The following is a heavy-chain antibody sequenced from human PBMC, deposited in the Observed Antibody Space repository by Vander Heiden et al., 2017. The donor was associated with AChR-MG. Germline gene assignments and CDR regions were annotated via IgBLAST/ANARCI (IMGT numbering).Heavy chain of an antibody. J-gene: IGHJ4*02. CDR3: ARVTRFTDVIPAPKIFDY. D-gene: IGHD1-1*01. CDR1: GFTFSDYY. V-gene: IGHV3-11*01. Sequence: QVQLVESGGGLVKPGGSLRLSCAASGFTFSDYYLSWIRQAPGKGLEWVSYISSSGTTIYYADSVKGRFTISRDNAKNSVFLQMNSLRAEDTAVYYCARVTRFTDVIPAPKIFDYWGQGTLVTVSS. CDR2: ISSSGTTI.